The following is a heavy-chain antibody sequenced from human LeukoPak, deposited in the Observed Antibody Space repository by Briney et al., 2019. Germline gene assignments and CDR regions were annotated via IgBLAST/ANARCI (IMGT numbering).Heavy chain of an antibody. D-gene: IGHD1-26*01. J-gene: IGHJ6*02. CDR3: ASDIVGATWRYYYYGMDV. CDR1: GGPISSGSYY. Sequence: SETLSLTCTVSGGPISSGSYYWSWIRQPAGKGLEWIGRIYTSGSTNYNPSLQSRVTISVDTSKNPFSLKLSSVTAADTAVYYCASDIVGATWRYYYYGMDVWGQGTTVTVSS. CDR2: IYTSGST. V-gene: IGHV4-61*02.